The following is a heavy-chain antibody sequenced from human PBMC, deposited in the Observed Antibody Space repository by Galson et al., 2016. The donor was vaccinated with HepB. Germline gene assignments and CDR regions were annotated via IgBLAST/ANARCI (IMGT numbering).Heavy chain of an antibody. V-gene: IGHV4-34*01. Sequence: SETLSLTCTVNGGSLSAYYWNWIRQSPGKGLEWIGEVNHSGATDYNPSLKSRVTISVDTSKKQFSLNLNSVTAADTAVYYCATRYCSGGSCYSGALDIWGQGTMVTVS. CDR1: GGSLSAYY. D-gene: IGHD2-15*01. CDR2: VNHSGAT. J-gene: IGHJ3*02. CDR3: ATRYCSGGSCYSGALDI.